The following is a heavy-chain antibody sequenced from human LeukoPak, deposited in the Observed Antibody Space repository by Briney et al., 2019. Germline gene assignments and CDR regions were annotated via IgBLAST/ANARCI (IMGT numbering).Heavy chain of an antibody. D-gene: IGHD5-18*01. J-gene: IGHJ4*02. CDR1: GGSFSGYY. Sequence: SETLSLTCAVYGGSFSGYYWSWIRQPPGKGLEWIGEINHSGSTNYNPSLKSRVTISVDTSKNQFSLKLSSVTAADTAVYYCASRERGNSYGSSEYFDYWGQGTLVTVSS. V-gene: IGHV4-34*01. CDR2: INHSGST. CDR3: ASRERGNSYGSSEYFDY.